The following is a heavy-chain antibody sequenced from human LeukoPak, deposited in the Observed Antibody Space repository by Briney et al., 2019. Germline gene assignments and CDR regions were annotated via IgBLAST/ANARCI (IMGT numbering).Heavy chain of an antibody. CDR1: VGTFSSYA. J-gene: IGHJ4*02. D-gene: IGHD4-17*01. Sequence: SVKVSCKASVGTFSSYAISWVRQAPGQGLEWMGRIIPIFGTANYAQKFQGRVTINTDESTSRAYMELSSLRSEDTAVYYCASYPHYGDYYRLDYWGQGTLVTVSS. CDR3: ASYPHYGDYYRLDY. V-gene: IGHV1-69*05. CDR2: IIPIFGTA.